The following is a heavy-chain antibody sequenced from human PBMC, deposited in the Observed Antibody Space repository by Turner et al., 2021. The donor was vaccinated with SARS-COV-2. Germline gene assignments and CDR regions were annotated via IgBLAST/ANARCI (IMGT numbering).Heavy chain of an antibody. V-gene: IGHV4-39*01. CDR3: ARHSPELRGDYFDY. D-gene: IGHD1-26*01. Sequence: QLQLQESGPGLVKPSETLSLTCTVSGGSISSSSYYWGWIRQPPGKGLEWIGSIYYSGSTYYNPSLKSRVTMSVDTSKNQFSLRLSSVTAADTAVYYCARHSPELRGDYFDYWGQGTLVTVSS. J-gene: IGHJ4*02. CDR1: GGSISSSSYY. CDR2: IYYSGST.